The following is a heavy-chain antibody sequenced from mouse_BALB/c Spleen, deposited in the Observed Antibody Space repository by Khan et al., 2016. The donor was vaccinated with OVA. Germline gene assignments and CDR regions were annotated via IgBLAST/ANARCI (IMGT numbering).Heavy chain of an antibody. Sequence: QMQLEESGPGLVQPSQTLSITCTVSGFSLTNYGVHRVRQSPGKGLEWLGVIWSGGSTDYHAAFISRLSISKDNSKSQVFFKMNSLQPNDTAMYYCARNYDYDEGLAYWGQGTLVTVSA. CDR1: GFSLTNYG. D-gene: IGHD2-4*01. CDR2: IWSGGST. J-gene: IGHJ3*01. CDR3: ARNYDYDEGLAY. V-gene: IGHV2-2*02.